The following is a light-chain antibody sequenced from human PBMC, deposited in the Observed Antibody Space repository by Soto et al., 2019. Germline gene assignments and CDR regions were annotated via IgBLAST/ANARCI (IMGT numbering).Light chain of an antibody. CDR1: SSDVGGYNY. V-gene: IGLV2-14*01. CDR3: SSYTSSSTLVV. CDR2: EVS. Sequence: QSVLTQPASVSGSPGQSIPISCTGTSSDVGGYNYVSWYQQHPGKAPKLMIYEVSNRPSGVSNRFSGSKSGNTASLTISGLQAEDEADYYCSSYTSSSTLVVFGTGTKVTVL. J-gene: IGLJ1*01.